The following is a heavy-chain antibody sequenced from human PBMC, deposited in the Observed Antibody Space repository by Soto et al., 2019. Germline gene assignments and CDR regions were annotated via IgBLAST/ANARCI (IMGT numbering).Heavy chain of an antibody. V-gene: IGHV4-31*03. D-gene: IGHD3-3*01. CDR3: ARKGPNGDFWSGYRENWFDP. CDR1: GGSISSGGYY. Sequence: SETLSLTCTVSGGSISSGGYYWSWIRQHPGKGLEWIGYIYYSGSTYYNPSLKSRVTISVDTSKNQFSLKLSSVTAADTAVYYCARKGPNGDFWSGYRENWFDPWGQGTLVTVSS. CDR2: IYYSGST. J-gene: IGHJ5*02.